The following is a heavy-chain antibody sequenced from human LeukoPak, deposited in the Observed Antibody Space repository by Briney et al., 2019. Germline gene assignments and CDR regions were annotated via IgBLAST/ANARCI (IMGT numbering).Heavy chain of an antibody. CDR2: IYTSGST. J-gene: IGHJ4*02. Sequence: SETLSLTCTVSGGSISSYYWSWIRQPAGKGLEWIGRIYTSGSTNYNPSLKGRVTMSVDTSKNQFSLKLSSVTAADTAVYYCARENWETVYYYGSGSYYYFDYWGQGTLVTVSS. D-gene: IGHD3-10*01. CDR3: ARENWETVYYYGSGSYYYFDY. CDR1: GGSISSYY. V-gene: IGHV4-4*07.